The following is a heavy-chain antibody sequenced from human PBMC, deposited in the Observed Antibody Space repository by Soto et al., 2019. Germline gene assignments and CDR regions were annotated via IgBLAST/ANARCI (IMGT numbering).Heavy chain of an antibody. V-gene: IGHV1-2*02. CDR1: GYTFAGPS. CDR3: ARGPTITIFGVVISEYFDY. J-gene: IGHJ4*02. D-gene: IGHD3-3*01. Sequence: ASVKVSCKASGYTFAGPSIHWVRQAPGQGLEWMGWINPDNGGTNYAQTFQGRVTMTREPPISKAYMELSSLRSEDPAVYYCARGPTITIFGVVISEYFDYWGQGTLVTVSS. CDR2: INPDNGGT.